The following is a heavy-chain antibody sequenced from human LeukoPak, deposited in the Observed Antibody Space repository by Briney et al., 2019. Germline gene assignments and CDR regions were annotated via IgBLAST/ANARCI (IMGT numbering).Heavy chain of an antibody. CDR2: ISYDGSNK. V-gene: IGHV3-30*18. CDR1: GFTFSSYG. CDR3: AKGGEWELLPLTSDAFDI. J-gene: IGHJ3*02. Sequence: PGGSLRLSCAASGFTFSSYGMHWVRQAPGKGLEWVAVISYDGSNKYYADSVKGRFTISRDNSKNTLYLQMNSLRAEDTAVYYCAKGGEWELLPLTSDAFDIWGQGTMVTVSS. D-gene: IGHD1-26*01.